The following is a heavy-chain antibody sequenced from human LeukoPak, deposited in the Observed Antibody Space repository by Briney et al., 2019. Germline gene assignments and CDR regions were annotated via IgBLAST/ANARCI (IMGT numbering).Heavy chain of an antibody. D-gene: IGHD1-1*01. Sequence: PGGSLRLSCAASGISFSNYAMSWVRQAPARGPEWVSSIRGNGDTFYADSVKGRFTLSKDDSRNTVYLQLNSLRVDDTAVYYCAKANWVSNADAVWWGQGTLVTVSS. J-gene: IGHJ4*02. V-gene: IGHV3-23*01. CDR1: GISFSNYA. CDR2: IRGNGDT. CDR3: AKANWVSNADAVW.